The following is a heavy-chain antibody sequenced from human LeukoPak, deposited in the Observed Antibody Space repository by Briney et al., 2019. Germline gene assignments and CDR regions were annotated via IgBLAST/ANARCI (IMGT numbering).Heavy chain of an antibody. CDR2: IYYSGST. J-gene: IGHJ6*02. CDR3: ARDPSTRDPEGYYYYGMDV. Sequence: KPSETLSLTCTVSGGSISSGDYYWSWIRQPPGKGLEWIGYIYYSGSTYYNPSLKSRVTISVDTSKNQFSLKLSSVTAADTAVYYCARDPSTRDPEGYYYYGMDVWGQGTTVTVSS. CDR1: GGSISSGDYY. V-gene: IGHV4-30-4*01. D-gene: IGHD2-2*01.